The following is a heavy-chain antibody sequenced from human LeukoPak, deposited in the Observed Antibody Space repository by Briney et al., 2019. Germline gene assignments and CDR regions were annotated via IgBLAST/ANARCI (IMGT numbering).Heavy chain of an antibody. CDR1: GFTFSAYW. V-gene: IGHV3-7*01. CDR3: ARRGYSSSWDIPDY. CDR2: IKQDGSEK. Sequence: GGSLRLSCAASGFTFSAYWMSWVRQAPGKGLEWVANIKQDGSEKCYVDSVKGRFTISRDNAKNSLFLQMNSLRADDTAVYYCARRGYSSSWDIPDYWGQGTLVTVSS. J-gene: IGHJ4*02. D-gene: IGHD6-13*01.